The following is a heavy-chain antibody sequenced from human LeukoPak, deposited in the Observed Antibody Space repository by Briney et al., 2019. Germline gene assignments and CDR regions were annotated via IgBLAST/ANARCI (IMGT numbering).Heavy chain of an antibody. CDR3: ARGPLIAAAGTW. D-gene: IGHD6-13*01. V-gene: IGHV3-7*03. J-gene: IGHJ4*02. Sequence: PGGSLRLSCAASGFTFSSYWMSWVRQAPGEGLEWVAKISQDGTEKAYVDSVRGRFTISRDNAKNSLFLQVNSLRAEDTAVYYCARGPLIAAAGTWWGQGTLVTVSS. CDR2: ISQDGTEK. CDR1: GFTFSSYW.